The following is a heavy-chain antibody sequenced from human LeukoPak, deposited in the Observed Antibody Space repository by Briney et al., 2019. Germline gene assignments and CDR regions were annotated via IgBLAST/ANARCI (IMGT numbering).Heavy chain of an antibody. CDR1: GYTFTDYY. CDR3: ARSMSPYYSDY. V-gene: IGHV1-2*02. Sequence: ASVKVSCKASGYTFTDYYIYWVRQAPGQGLELMGWINPNSGGTAYAQKFQGRITMTRDTSINTVYMELSRLTSDDSAVYYCARSMSPYYSDYWGQGTLVTVSS. J-gene: IGHJ4*02. CDR2: INPNSGGT.